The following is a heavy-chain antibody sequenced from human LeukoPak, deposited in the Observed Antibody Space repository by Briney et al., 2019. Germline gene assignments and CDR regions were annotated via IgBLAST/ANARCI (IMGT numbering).Heavy chain of an antibody. V-gene: IGHV3-11*01. CDR1: GFIFSDYY. CDR3: ARWGRTYNILTGYSY. J-gene: IGHJ4*02. CDR2: ISSRSNTI. Sequence: GGSLRLSCAASGFIFSDYYMSWIRQAPGKGLEWVSYISSRSNTIYYADSVKGRFTISRDNAKNSLYLHMNSLRSEDTAVYYCARWGRTYNILTGYSYWGQGTLVSVSS. D-gene: IGHD3-9*01.